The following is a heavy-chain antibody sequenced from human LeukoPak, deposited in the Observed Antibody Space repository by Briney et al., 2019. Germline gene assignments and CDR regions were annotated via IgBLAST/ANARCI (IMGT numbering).Heavy chain of an antibody. CDR1: GVSFSDYY. J-gene: IGHJ6*02. D-gene: IGHD4-11*01. Sequence: PSETLSLTCAVYGVSFSDYYWSWIRQPPGKGLEWIGEITHRGSTNYNPSLKSRVTISVDTSKNQFSLKMSSVTAADTAVYYCARRPVIIVLAGMDVWGQGTTVTVSS. CDR2: ITHRGST. CDR3: ARRPVIIVLAGMDV. V-gene: IGHV4-34*01.